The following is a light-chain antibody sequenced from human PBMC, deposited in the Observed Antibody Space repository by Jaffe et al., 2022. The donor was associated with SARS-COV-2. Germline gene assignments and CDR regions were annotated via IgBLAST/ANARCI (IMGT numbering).Light chain of an antibody. V-gene: IGKV1-39*01. Sequence: DIQMTQSPSSLSASVGDRVTITCRASQSISSYLNWYQQKPGKAPKLLIYATSSLQSGVPSRFSGDESGTDFTLTISSLQPEDFATYYCQQSYSTPRTFGQGTKVEIK. J-gene: IGKJ1*01. CDR1: QSISSY. CDR2: ATS. CDR3: QQSYSTPRT.